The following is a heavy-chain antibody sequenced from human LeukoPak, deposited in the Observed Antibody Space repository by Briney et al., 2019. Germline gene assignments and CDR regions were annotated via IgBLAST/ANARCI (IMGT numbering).Heavy chain of an antibody. V-gene: IGHV1-8*03. CDR1: GYTFTSYD. CDR3: ARFPLARLRAFDI. Sequence: GASVKVSCKASGYTFTSYDINWVRQATGQGLEWMGWMNPNSGNTGYAQKFQGRVTITRNTSISTAYMELSSLRSEDTAVYYCARFPLARLRAFDIWGQGTMVTVSS. J-gene: IGHJ3*02. D-gene: IGHD3-3*02. CDR2: MNPNSGNT.